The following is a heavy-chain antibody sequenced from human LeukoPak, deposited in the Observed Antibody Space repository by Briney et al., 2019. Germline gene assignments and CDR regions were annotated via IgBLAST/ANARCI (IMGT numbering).Heavy chain of an antibody. CDR3: ARPFLAD. CDR1: GFTIKYHW. D-gene: IGHD3-3*01. J-gene: IGHJ4*02. Sequence: GGSLRLSCATFGFTIKYHWMSWVRQAPGKGLEWVANISPDGSEGYYVDSVKGRFTISRDNTKKSLFLQMNSLRAEDTAVYYCARPFLADRVQGTLVTVSS. CDR2: ISPDGSEG. V-gene: IGHV3-7*01.